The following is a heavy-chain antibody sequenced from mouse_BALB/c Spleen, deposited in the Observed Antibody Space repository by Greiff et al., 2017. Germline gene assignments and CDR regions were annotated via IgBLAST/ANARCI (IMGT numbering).Heavy chain of an antibody. V-gene: IGHV1S137*01. D-gene: IGHD2-14*01. Sequence: QVQLQQSGAELVRPGVSVKISCTGSGYTFTDYAMHWVKQSHAKSLEWIGVISTYYGDASYTQTFKGKATMTVDNSSSTAYMELARLTSEDSAIYYCARSKRYDDLRYAMDDWGQGTSVTGSS. CDR2: ISTYYGDA. J-gene: IGHJ4*01. CDR3: ARSKRYDDLRYAMDD. CDR1: GYTFTDYA.